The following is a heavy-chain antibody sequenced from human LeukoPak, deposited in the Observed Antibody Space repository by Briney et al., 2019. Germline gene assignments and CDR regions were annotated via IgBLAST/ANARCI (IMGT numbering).Heavy chain of an antibody. D-gene: IGHD3-22*01. J-gene: IGHJ4*02. Sequence: GRSLRFSCAASGFTFSSYAMHWVRQAPGKGLEWVAVISYDGSNKYYADSVKGRFTISRDNSKNTLYLQMNSLRAEDTAVYYCARVGDSSGYYFDYWGQGTLVTVSS. V-gene: IGHV3-30-3*01. CDR2: ISYDGSNK. CDR3: ARVGDSSGYYFDY. CDR1: GFTFSSYA.